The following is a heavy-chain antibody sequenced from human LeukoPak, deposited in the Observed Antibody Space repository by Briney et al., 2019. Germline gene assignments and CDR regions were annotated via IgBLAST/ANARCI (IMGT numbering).Heavy chain of an antibody. CDR3: ARARGIVVVVAATGFDY. V-gene: IGHV4-59*12. J-gene: IGHJ4*02. D-gene: IGHD2-15*01. CDR1: GGSISSYY. CDR2: IYYSGST. Sequence: PPETLSLTCSLSGGSISSYYWSWLRPPPGRGLEWMGYIYYSGSTNYNPSLTSRVTISVDTSMNQFSLKLSSVTAAETAVYYCARARGIVVVVAATGFDYWGQGTLVTVSS.